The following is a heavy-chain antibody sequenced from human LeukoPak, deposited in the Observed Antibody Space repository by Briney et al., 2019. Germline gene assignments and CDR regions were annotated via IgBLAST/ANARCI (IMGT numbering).Heavy chain of an antibody. V-gene: IGHV3-30*03. Sequence: PGRSLRLSCAASGFTFSSYGMHWVRQAPGKGLEWVAVISYDGSNKYYADSVKGRFTISRDNSKNTLYLQMNSLRAEDTAVYYCARDSYYYDSSGYYWGQGTLVTVSS. CDR2: ISYDGSNK. CDR1: GFTFSSYG. D-gene: IGHD3-22*01. J-gene: IGHJ4*02. CDR3: ARDSYYYDSSGYY.